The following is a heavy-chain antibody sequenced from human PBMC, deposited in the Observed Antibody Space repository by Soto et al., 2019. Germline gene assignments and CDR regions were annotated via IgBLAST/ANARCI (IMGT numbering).Heavy chain of an antibody. D-gene: IGHD3-22*01. Sequence: GGSLRLSCAASGFTFSIYGMHWVRQAPGNGPEWVAVIWYDGSKKYYADSVKGRFTISGDNSKNTLYLQMNSLRAEDTAVYYCARDRVDYYDTSGYTFDYWGQGTLVTVSS. CDR2: IWYDGSKK. CDR1: GFTFSIYG. J-gene: IGHJ4*02. CDR3: ARDRVDYYDTSGYTFDY. V-gene: IGHV3-33*01.